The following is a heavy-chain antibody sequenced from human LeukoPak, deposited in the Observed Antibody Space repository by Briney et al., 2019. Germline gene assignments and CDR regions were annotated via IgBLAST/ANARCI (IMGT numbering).Heavy chain of an antibody. CDR2: IGRSGANS. Sequence: GVLRLSCAASGFTFNKYAMSWVRRSPGKGLEWVSAIGRSGANSYYATSVKGRFSVSRDNTKNTFHLQMNSLRAEDTAIYYCAKLQTAVVPAATLGFDSWGQGTLVTVSS. J-gene: IGHJ4*02. D-gene: IGHD2-2*01. V-gene: IGHV3-23*01. CDR1: GFTFNKYA. CDR3: AKLQTAVVPAATLGFDS.